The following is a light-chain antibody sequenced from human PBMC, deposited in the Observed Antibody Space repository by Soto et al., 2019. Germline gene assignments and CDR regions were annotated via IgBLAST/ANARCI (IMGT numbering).Light chain of an antibody. CDR1: QSVSSRY. CDR3: QRYGSSSLT. V-gene: IGKV3-20*01. J-gene: IGKJ4*01. CDR2: GAS. Sequence: EIVLTQSPGTLSLSPGERATLSCRASQSVSSRYLVWYQQKPGQAPRLLIYGASSRATGIPDRFSGSGSGTDFTLTISRLEPEDLALYYCQRYGSSSLTFGGGTKVEIK.